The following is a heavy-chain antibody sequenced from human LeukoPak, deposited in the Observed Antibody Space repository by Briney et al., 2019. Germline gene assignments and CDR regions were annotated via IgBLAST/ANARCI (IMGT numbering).Heavy chain of an antibody. CDR3: AKRNYDILTGYHFDY. V-gene: IGHV3-23*01. J-gene: IGHJ4*02. Sequence: GGSLRLSCAASGFTFSSYAMSWVRQAPGKGLEWVSAITGSGGSTYYADSVKGRFTISRDNSKNTLYLQMNSLRAEDTAVYYCAKRNYDILTGYHFDYWGQGTLVTVSS. CDR1: GFTFSSYA. CDR2: ITGSGGST. D-gene: IGHD3-9*01.